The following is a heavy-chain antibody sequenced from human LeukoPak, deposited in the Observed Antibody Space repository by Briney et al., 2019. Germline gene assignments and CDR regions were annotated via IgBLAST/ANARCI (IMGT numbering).Heavy chain of an antibody. D-gene: IGHD1-26*01. J-gene: IGHJ4*02. CDR3: ARESRAYSGSYRTPFDY. V-gene: IGHV4-59*01. Sequence: SETLSLTCTVCGGSISSYYWIWIRQPPAKGLEWMGYIYYSGSTNYNPSLKSRVTISVDTSKNQFSLKLSSVTAADTAVYYCARESRAYSGSYRTPFDYWGQGTLVTVSS. CDR1: GGSISSYY. CDR2: IYYSGST.